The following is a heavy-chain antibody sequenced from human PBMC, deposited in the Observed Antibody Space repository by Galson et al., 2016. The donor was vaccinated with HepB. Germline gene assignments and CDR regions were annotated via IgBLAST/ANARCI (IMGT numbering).Heavy chain of an antibody. V-gene: IGHV3-23*01. J-gene: IGHJ5*02. CDR3: AKGGFRLLDT. CDR2: SGGGGRT. D-gene: IGHD3-10*01. Sequence: SGGGGRTYYADSVKGRFIISRDNSKTALYLQMNSLRAEDTAVYYCAKGGFRLLDTWGQGTLVTVSS.